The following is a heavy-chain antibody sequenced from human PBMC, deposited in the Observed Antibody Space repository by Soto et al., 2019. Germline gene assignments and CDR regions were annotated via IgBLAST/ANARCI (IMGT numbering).Heavy chain of an antibody. J-gene: IGHJ4*02. CDR2: ISYDGSNK. V-gene: IGHV3-30*03. CDR3: XXXXXXXXXXPEYDY. CDR1: XXIXSXYA. Sequence: QVQLVESGGGVVQPGRSLRLSCVGSXXIXSXYAIHWVRQAPGKGLXWVSAISYDGSNKYYAESVQGRFTISRDNSENTVYLQMNSLKPEDTXVYXXXXXXXXXXXXPEYDYWGQGTLVTVSS.